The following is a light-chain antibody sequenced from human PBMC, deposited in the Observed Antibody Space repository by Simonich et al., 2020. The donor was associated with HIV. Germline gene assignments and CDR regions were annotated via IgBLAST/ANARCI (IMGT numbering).Light chain of an antibody. J-gene: IGKJ4*01. CDR2: DAS. Sequence: EIVLTQSPGTLSLSPGERATLSCRASQTVSNNYLAWYQQKPGLAPRLLIYDASSRATGVPYRFSGRGSGTDFTLTISRLEPEDFAVYYCQQRSNWPPSLTVGGGTKVEIK. V-gene: IGKV3D-20*02. CDR1: QTVSNNY. CDR3: QQRSNWPPSLT.